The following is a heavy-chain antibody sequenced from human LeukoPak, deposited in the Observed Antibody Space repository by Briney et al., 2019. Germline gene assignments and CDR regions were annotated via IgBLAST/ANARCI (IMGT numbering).Heavy chain of an antibody. CDR3: AKDAYYGSGSYPDY. CDR2: TKEDGGEK. J-gene: IGHJ4*02. CDR1: GFTFSTYW. D-gene: IGHD3-10*01. Sequence: GGSLRLSCAASGFTFSTYWMSWVRQAPGKGLEWVANTKEDGGEKYYVDSVKGRFTISRDNAENSLYLQMNSLRAEDTAVYYCAKDAYYGSGSYPDYWGQGTLVTVSS. V-gene: IGHV3-7*01.